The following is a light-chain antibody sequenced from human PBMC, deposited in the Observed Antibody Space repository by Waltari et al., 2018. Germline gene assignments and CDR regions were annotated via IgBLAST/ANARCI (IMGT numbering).Light chain of an antibody. CDR2: KNN. Sequence: QSVLTQPPSASGTPGQKVTISCNGSSSNIGSNYVYWYQQFPGTAPKLLIFKNNHRPSGFPDRFSDSKSGTSASLAINWLRSEDEADYYCAAWDDSLSGLVLGGGTKVTVL. V-gene: IGLV1-47*01. J-gene: IGLJ3*02. CDR3: AAWDDSLSGLV. CDR1: SSNIGSNY.